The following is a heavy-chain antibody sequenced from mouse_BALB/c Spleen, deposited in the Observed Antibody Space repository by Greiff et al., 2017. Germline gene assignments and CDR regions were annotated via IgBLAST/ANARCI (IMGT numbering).Heavy chain of an antibody. J-gene: IGHJ4*01. CDR2: INPGSGGT. D-gene: IGHD2-1*01. Sequence: VKLQQSGAELVRPGTSVKVSCKASGYAFTNYLIEWVKQRPGQGLEWIGVINPGSGGTNYNEKFKGKATLTADKSSSTAYMQLSSLTSDDSAVYFCARSCGNSYAMDYWGQGTSVTVSS. CDR3: ARSCGNSYAMDY. CDR1: GYAFTNYL. V-gene: IGHV1-54*01.